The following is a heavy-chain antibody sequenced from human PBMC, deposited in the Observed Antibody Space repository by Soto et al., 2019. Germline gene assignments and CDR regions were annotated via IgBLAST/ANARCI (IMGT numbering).Heavy chain of an antibody. D-gene: IGHD2-15*01. V-gene: IGHV3-23*01. CDR3: AKDQHDCRGGSSYSGPGYY. J-gene: IGHJ4*02. CDR2: ISGSGSST. Sequence: GGSLRLSCAASGFTFSSYAMSWVRQAPGKGLEWVSIISGSGSSTYYADSVKGRFTISRDNSQNTLYLQMNSLRAEDTDIYYCAKDQHDCRGGSSYSGPGYYWGQGTLVTVSS. CDR1: GFTFSSYA.